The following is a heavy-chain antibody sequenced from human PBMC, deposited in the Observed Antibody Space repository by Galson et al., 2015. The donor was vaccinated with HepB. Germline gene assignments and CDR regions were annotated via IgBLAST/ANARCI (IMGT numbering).Heavy chain of an antibody. V-gene: IGHV4-39*01. D-gene: IGHD6-19*01. CDR3: ARHMGAVAVAGSTHAVGGMDV. Sequence: LSLTCTVSGDSISSSSYYWGWIRQPPGKGLEWIGSISYSGSTYYNPSLESRVTISVDTPKSQFSLKLSSVTAADTAVYYCARHMGAVAVAGSTHAVGGMDVWGQGTTVTVSS. CDR1: GDSISSSSYY. CDR2: ISYSGST. J-gene: IGHJ6*02.